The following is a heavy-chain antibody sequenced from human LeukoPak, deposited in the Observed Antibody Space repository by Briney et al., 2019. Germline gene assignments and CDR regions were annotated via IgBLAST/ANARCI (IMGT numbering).Heavy chain of an antibody. CDR1: GFTFSSYS. J-gene: IGHJ3*02. V-gene: IGHV3-21*01. D-gene: IGHD4-17*01. CDR3: ARDTGYGDYADAFDI. Sequence: SGGSLRLSCAASGFTFSSYSMNWVRQAPGKGLEWVSSISSSSSYIYYADSVKGRFTISRDNAKNSLYLQMNSLRAEDTAVYYCARDTGYGDYADAFDIWGQGTMVTVSS. CDR2: ISSSSSYI.